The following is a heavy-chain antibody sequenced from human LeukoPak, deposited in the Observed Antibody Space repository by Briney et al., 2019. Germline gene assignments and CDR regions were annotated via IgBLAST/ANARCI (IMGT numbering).Heavy chain of an antibody. CDR1: GFTFSSYA. CDR2: ISDSGGST. Sequence: GGSLRLSCAASGFTFSSYAMSWVRQAPGKGLEWVSAISDSGGSTYYADSVKGRFTISRDNSKNTLYLQMNSLRAEDTAVYYCAKDDDYGDSNPCYWGQGTLVTVSS. V-gene: IGHV3-23*01. CDR3: AKDDDYGDSNPCY. D-gene: IGHD4-17*01. J-gene: IGHJ4*02.